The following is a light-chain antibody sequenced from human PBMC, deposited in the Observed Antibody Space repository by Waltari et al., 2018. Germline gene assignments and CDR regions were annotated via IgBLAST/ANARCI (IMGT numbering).Light chain of an antibody. CDR2: GAS. Sequence: EIVLTQSPATLSLSPGERATLSCRASQSVSSYLAWYQQKPGQAPRLLIHGASNRATGIPARFSGSGSGTDFTLTISSLEPEDFAVYYCQQRSNWPPMYTFGQGTKLEIK. CDR3: QQRSNWPPMYT. CDR1: QSVSSY. V-gene: IGKV3-11*01. J-gene: IGKJ2*01.